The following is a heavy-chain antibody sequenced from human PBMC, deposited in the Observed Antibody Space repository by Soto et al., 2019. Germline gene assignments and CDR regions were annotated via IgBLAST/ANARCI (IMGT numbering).Heavy chain of an antibody. CDR1: GFTFSSYA. Sequence: EVQLLESGGGMVQPGGSLRLSCAVSGFTFSSYAMNWVRQASGKGLEWVSSIGGSGGSTYYADSVKGRFTVSRDNPKXXXXXXXXXXXXXXXXXXXXAXXXXXXXXXXGYQFDYWGQGALVTVSS. CDR3: AXXXXXXXXXXGYQFDY. V-gene: IGHV3-23*01. D-gene: IGHD5-18*01. CDR2: IGGSGGST. J-gene: IGHJ4*02.